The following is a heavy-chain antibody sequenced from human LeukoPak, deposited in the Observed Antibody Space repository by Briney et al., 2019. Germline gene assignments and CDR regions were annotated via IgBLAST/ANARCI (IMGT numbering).Heavy chain of an antibody. V-gene: IGHV1-24*01. D-gene: IGHD3-3*01. Sequence: ASVKVACKVSGYTLTELSMHWVRQAPGKGLEWMGGFDPEDGETIYAHKFQGRVTMTEDTSTDTAYMELSSLRSEGTAVYYCATEVSPYYDFWSGYYMDVWGKGTTVTVSS. CDR1: GYTLTELS. J-gene: IGHJ6*03. CDR2: FDPEDGET. CDR3: ATEVSPYYDFWSGYYMDV.